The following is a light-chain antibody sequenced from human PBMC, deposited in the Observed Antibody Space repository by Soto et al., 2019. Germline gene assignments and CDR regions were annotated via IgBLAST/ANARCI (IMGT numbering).Light chain of an antibody. Sequence: GDRVTITCRASEDISSYLTWYHQKPGKIPKFLISSASTLQSGVPPRFSGSGSGTEFTLTISGLQPEDFATYYCQQFNSYPITFGQGTRLEI. CDR3: QQFNSYPIT. CDR2: SAS. V-gene: IGKV1-9*01. J-gene: IGKJ5*01. CDR1: EDISSY.